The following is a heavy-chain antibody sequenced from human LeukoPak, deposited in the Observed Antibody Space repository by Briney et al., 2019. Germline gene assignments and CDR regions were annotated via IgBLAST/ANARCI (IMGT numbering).Heavy chain of an antibody. CDR1: GFSVSTDY. J-gene: IGHJ6*04. CDR3: AELGITMIGGV. D-gene: IGHD3-10*02. V-gene: IGHV3-66*01. CDR2: IYSDGNT. Sequence: PGGSLRLSCAASGFSVSTDYMTWVRQAPGKGLEWVSVIYSDGNTYYADSVKGRFTISRDNSKNTVYLQMNSLRAEDTAVYYCAELGITMIGGVWGKGTTVTISS.